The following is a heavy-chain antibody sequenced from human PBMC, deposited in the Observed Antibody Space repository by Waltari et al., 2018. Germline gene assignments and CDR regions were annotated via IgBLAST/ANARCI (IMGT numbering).Heavy chain of an antibody. CDR3: AILTGSEYLQD. J-gene: IGHJ1*01. CDR1: GYMFTNYY. CDR2: SNPGNSDT. V-gene: IGHV5-51*01. D-gene: IGHD3-9*01. Sequence: EVQLVQSGAEVKRPGESLKISCKGSGYMFTNYYIGWGRQMPGKGREGPGASNPGNSDTRCRPSFQGQVTFSDERSITTDYLQWSSLKASDTTIYYCAILTGSEYLQDWGQGTLVTVSS.